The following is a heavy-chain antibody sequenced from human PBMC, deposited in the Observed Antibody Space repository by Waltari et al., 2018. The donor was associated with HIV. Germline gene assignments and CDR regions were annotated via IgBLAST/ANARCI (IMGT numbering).Heavy chain of an antibody. CDR3: TSANTVDY. Sequence: EVHLVESGGGLVQPGGSLRLSCEASGFIFSSYWLSWVRQAPGKGLEWVANIKQDGSEKYYADSVKGRFTISRDNAKSSMFLQMNNLGAGDTAVYYCTSANTVDYWGQGTLVTVSS. J-gene: IGHJ4*02. CDR2: IKQDGSEK. V-gene: IGHV3-7*01. CDR1: GFIFSSYW. D-gene: IGHD2-2*02.